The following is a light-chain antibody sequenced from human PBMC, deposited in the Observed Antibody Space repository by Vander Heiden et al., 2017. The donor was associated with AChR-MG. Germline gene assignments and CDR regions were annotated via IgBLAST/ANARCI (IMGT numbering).Light chain of an antibody. V-gene: IGLV2-14*01. CDR1: SSDVGGYNY. CDR3: SSYTCSSRAPL. Sequence: QSALTQPASVSGSPGQSITISCTGTSSDVGGYNYVAWYQQHHGKAPNLMFHDVSKRPSGVSNRFSGSKSATTASITISGLQAEDEADYYCSSYTCSSRAPLFGTGTKVTVL. J-gene: IGLJ1*01. CDR2: DVS.